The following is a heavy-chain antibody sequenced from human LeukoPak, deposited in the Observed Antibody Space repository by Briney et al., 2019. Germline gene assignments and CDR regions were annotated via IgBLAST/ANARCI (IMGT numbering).Heavy chain of an antibody. CDR3: ARTKIDAFDI. J-gene: IGHJ3*02. Sequence: GGSLRLSCAASGFTFSGYAMHWVRQAPGKGLEWVAVTSYDEGNKYYADSVKGRFSISRDNSKNTLYLQMNSLRVEDTAVYYRARTKIDAFDIWGHGTMVTVSS. CDR2: TSYDEGNK. CDR1: GFTFSGYA. V-gene: IGHV3-30-3*01.